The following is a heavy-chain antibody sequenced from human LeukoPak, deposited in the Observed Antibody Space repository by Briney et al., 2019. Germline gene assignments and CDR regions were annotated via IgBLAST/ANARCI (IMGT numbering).Heavy chain of an antibody. CDR3: ARHRYSGGFQYYFDY. Sequence: PSETLSLTCTVSGGYISSYYWSWIRQPPGKGLEWIGYIYYSGSTNYNPSLKSRVTISVDTSKNQFSLKLSSVTAADTAVYYCARHRYSGGFQYYFDYWGQGTLVTVSS. CDR2: IYYSGST. V-gene: IGHV4-59*08. CDR1: GGYISSYY. J-gene: IGHJ4*02. D-gene: IGHD6-19*01.